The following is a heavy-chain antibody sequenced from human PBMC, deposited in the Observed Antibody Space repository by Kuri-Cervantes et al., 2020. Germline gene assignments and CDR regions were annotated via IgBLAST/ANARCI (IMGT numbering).Heavy chain of an antibody. V-gene: IGHV3-30*02. CDR1: GFIFSNYG. Sequence: GGSLRLSCAASGFIFSNYGMHWVRQAPGKGLEWVAFIRYDGSNKYYADSVKGRFTISRDNSKNTLYLQLNSLRTEDTAVYYCARGDCSGGSCYSNGNDYWGQGTLVTVSS. CDR2: IRYDGSNK. CDR3: ARGDCSGGSCYSNGNDY. J-gene: IGHJ4*02. D-gene: IGHD2-15*01.